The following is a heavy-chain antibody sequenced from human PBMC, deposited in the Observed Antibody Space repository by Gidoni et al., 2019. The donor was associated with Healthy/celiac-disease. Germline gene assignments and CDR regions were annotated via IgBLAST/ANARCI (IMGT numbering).Heavy chain of an antibody. CDR1: GVSNSSSSYY. Sequence: GVSNSSSSYYWGWIRQPPGKGLEWIGSIYYSGRIYYNPSLKSLVTISVDTSKNLYSLRMSSVTAADTAVYYCARLKGGISAAGTEGCYAVDIWGQGTMVTVSS. J-gene: IGHJ3*02. CDR2: IYYSGRI. CDR3: ARLKGGISAAGTEGCYAVDI. D-gene: IGHD6-13*01. V-gene: IGHV4-39*01.